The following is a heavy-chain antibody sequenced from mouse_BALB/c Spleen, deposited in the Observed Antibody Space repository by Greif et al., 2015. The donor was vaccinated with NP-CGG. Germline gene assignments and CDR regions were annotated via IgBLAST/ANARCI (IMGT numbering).Heavy chain of an antibody. CDR2: INSNGGST. CDR3: ATTVVATNY. V-gene: IGHV5-6-3*01. Sequence: EVKLVESGGGLVQPGGSLKLSCAASGFTFSSYGMSWVRQTPDKRLELVATINSNGGSTYYPDSVKGRFTISRDNAKNTLYLQMSSLKSEDTAMYYCATTVVATNYWGQGTTLTVSS. D-gene: IGHD1-1*01. J-gene: IGHJ2*01. CDR1: GFTFSSYG.